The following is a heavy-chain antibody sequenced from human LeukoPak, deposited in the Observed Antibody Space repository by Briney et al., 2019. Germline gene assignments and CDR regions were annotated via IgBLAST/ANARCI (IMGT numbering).Heavy chain of an antibody. D-gene: IGHD3-10*01. Sequence: PSGTLSLTCAVSGGSISSSNWWSWVRQPPGKGLEWIGEINHSGSTNYNPSLKSRVTILVDTSKNQFSLKLSSVAAADTAVYYCAREGKVRGSGSYRYFDLWGRGTLVTVSS. V-gene: IGHV4-4*02. CDR3: AREGKVRGSGSYRYFDL. CDR2: INHSGST. CDR1: GGSISSSNW. J-gene: IGHJ2*01.